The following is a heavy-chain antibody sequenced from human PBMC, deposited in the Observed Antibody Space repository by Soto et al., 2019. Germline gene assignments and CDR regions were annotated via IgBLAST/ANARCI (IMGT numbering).Heavy chain of an antibody. CDR2: ISYDGSRI. Sequence: QVQLVESGGGVVQPGRSLRLSCAASGFPFSSYAFHWVRQAPGKGLEWVALISYDGSRISYADSVKGRFTISRDKSTTTVYLQMSSLRLEDTAVYFCAKDLLRGVIIRAFDFWGQGTLVTVSS. D-gene: IGHD3-10*01. CDR3: AKDLLRGVIIRAFDF. J-gene: IGHJ4*02. CDR1: GFPFSSYA. V-gene: IGHV3-30*18.